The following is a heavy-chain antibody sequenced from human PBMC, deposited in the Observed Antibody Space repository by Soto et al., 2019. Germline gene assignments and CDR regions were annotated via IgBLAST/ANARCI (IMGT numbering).Heavy chain of an antibody. D-gene: IGHD6-6*01. V-gene: IGHV4-30-4*01. CDR1: GGSISSGDYY. CDR3: SRHPRIATRPFDP. Sequence: QVQLQESGPGLVKPSQTLSLTCTVSGGSISSGDYYWSWIRQPPGKGLEWIACIYYSGSAYYNPSLKSQVDISVDTSKNHFSLKLNSVTAADTAVYYCSRHPRIATRPFDPWGQGTLVTVSS. J-gene: IGHJ5*02. CDR2: IYYSGSA.